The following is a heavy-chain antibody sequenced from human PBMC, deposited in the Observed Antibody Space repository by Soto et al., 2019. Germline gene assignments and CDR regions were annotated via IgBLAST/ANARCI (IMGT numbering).Heavy chain of an antibody. CDR3: ARLRFTARYPSNCSSTSCYSYYYGMDV. CDR2: IYYSGST. D-gene: IGHD2-2*01. V-gene: IGHV4-39*01. Sequence: SETLSLTCTVSGGSISSSSYYWGWIHQPPGKGLEWIGSIYYSGSTYYNPSLKSRVTISVDTSKNQFSLKLSSVTAADTAVYYCARLRFTARYPSNCSSTSCYSYYYGMDVWGQGTTVTVSS. CDR1: GGSISSSSYY. J-gene: IGHJ6*02.